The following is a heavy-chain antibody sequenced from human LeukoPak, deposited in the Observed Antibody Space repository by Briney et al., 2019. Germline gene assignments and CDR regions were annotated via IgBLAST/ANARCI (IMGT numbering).Heavy chain of an antibody. CDR2: ISSSGDST. CDR1: GFTFSSYA. D-gene: IGHD6-13*01. V-gene: IGHV3-23*01. Sequence: PGGSLRLSCAPSGFTFSSYAMSWVRQAPGKGLEWVSAISSSGDSTYYGDSVKGRFTISRDNSKNTLYLQMNSLRAEDTAVYYCAKTRPLDSSSWSHGDYWGQGTLVTVSS. CDR3: AKTRPLDSSSWSHGDY. J-gene: IGHJ4*02.